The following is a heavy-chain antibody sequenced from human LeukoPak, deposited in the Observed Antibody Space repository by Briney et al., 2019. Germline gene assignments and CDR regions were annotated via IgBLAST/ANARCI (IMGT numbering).Heavy chain of an antibody. D-gene: IGHD3-10*01. Sequence: GGSLRLSCAASGFTFSDYSMNWVRQAPGKGLEWVSYISFSVNTKYYGDSVKGRFTISRDNAKNSLYLHMDSLRAEDTAVYYCAKAPYGSGTPAAFDKWGQGTMVTVSS. CDR2: ISFSVNTK. J-gene: IGHJ3*02. V-gene: IGHV3-48*04. CDR1: GFTFSDYS. CDR3: AKAPYGSGTPAAFDK.